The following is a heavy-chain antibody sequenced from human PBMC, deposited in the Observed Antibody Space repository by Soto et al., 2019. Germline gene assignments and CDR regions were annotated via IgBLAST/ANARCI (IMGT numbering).Heavy chain of an antibody. CDR2: IXYSGSX. Sequence: XXTLSLTCTVSCGPINSYYWSWIRQPPGKGLEWIGYIXYSGSXNNHTHTKTRXXISVDTSXXXFYPKLSSVTAAETAVYYCARVLFGRGNRFDPWGQGTLVTVSS. J-gene: IGHJ5*02. V-gene: IGHV4-59*01. CDR1: CGPINSYY. D-gene: IGHD3-3*01. CDR3: ARVLFGRGNRFDP.